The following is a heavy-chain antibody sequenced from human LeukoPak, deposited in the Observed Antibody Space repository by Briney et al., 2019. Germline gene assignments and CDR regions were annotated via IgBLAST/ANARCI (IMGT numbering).Heavy chain of an antibody. Sequence: GASVKVSCKASGYTFTGYYMHWVRQAPGQGLEWMEWINPNSGGTNYAQKFQGRVTMARDTSISTAYMELSRLRSDDTAVYYCARDRAMDTGFDYWGQGTLVTVSS. V-gene: IGHV1-2*02. CDR3: ARDRAMDTGFDY. D-gene: IGHD5-18*01. CDR2: INPNSGGT. J-gene: IGHJ4*02. CDR1: GYTFTGYY.